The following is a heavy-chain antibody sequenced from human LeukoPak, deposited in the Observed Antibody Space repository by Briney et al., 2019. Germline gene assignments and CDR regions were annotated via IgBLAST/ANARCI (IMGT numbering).Heavy chain of an antibody. CDR3: AKDLGGSGSSSSEVY. D-gene: IGHD3-10*01. CDR2: INSGSSYI. Sequence: GGSLRLSCAASGFTFSDYYMSWVRQAPGKGLEWLSFINSGSSYIKYADSVKGRFIISRDNDKSSVYLQMDGLRAEDTAVYYCAKDLGGSGSSSSEVYWGQGVLVTVSS. J-gene: IGHJ4*02. CDR1: GFTFSDYY. V-gene: IGHV3-11*05.